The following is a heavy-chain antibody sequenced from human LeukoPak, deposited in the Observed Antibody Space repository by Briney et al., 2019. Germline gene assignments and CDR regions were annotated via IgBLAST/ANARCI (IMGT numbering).Heavy chain of an antibody. CDR1: GFTFSSYA. CDR3: AKATGNLGN. CDR2: TSESGGST. J-gene: IGHJ4*02. Sequence: GGSLRLSCEASGFTFSSYAMGWVRQAPGKGLEWVSVTSESGGSTHYADSVKGRFTIYRDNSKNTLYLQIYTLTADDTAIYYCAKATGNLGNWGQGTQVTVSS. D-gene: IGHD1-1*01. V-gene: IGHV3-23*01.